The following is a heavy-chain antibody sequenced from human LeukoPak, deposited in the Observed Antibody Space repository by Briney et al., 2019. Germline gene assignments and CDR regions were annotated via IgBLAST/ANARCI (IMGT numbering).Heavy chain of an antibody. V-gene: IGHV4-34*01. D-gene: IGHD2-15*01. CDR2: INHSGST. Sequence: SETLSLTCAVYGGSFTGYYWSWIRQPPGKGLEWIGEINHSGSTNYNPSLKSRVTISVDTSKNQFSLKLSSVTAADTAVYYCARGPGGCCWSYWGRGTLVTVSS. J-gene: IGHJ4*02. CDR3: ARGPGGCCWSY. CDR1: GGSFTGYY.